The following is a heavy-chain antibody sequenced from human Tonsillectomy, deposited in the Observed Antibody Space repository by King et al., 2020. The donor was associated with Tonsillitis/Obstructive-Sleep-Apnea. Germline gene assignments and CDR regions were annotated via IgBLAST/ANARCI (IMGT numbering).Heavy chain of an antibody. J-gene: IGHJ4*02. CDR3: ARDSMSHYYDSSGYYTFNY. V-gene: IGHV1-18*01. D-gene: IGHD3-22*01. CDR1: GYTFTNYG. CDR2: ISAHNGHT. Sequence: VQLVQSVAEVKKPGASVKVSCKASGYTFTNYGISWVRQAPGQGLEWMAWISAHNGHTNYAQKLQGRVTMTTDTSTSTAYMELRSLRSDDTAVYYCARDSMSHYYDSSGYYTFNYWGQGTLVTVSA.